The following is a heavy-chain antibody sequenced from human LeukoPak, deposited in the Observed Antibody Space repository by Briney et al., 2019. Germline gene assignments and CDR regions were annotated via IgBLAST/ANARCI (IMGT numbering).Heavy chain of an antibody. Sequence: GASLRISCKGSGYSFTNYGISWVRRMPGKGLEWMGRIDPSDSYSNYGPSFQGHVTISADRSISTAYLQWRSLKASDTAMYYCARQLDYYDKRDYWGQGTLVTVAS. CDR1: GYSFTNYG. CDR2: IDPSDSYS. CDR3: ARQLDYYDKRDY. J-gene: IGHJ4*02. D-gene: IGHD3-22*01. V-gene: IGHV5-10-1*01.